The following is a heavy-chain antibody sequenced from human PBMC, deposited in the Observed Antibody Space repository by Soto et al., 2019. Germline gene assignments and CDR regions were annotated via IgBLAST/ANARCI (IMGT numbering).Heavy chain of an antibody. CDR3: ALDILTTYYWSDRPPPTFDR. Sequence: GESLKISCKCSGYSFISYWIGWVRQMPGKGLEWMGIIYPGDSDTRYSPSFQGQVTISADKSISTAYLQWSSLKASDTAMYYCALDILTTYYWSDRPPPTFDRWGQGTLVTVSS. D-gene: IGHD3-9*01. J-gene: IGHJ4*02. V-gene: IGHV5-51*01. CDR1: GYSFISYW. CDR2: IYPGDSDT.